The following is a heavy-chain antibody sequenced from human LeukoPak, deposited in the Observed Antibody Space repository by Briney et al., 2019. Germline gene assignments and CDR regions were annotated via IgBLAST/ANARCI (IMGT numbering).Heavy chain of an antibody. CDR3: AEFMITFGGVIVRDY. J-gene: IGHJ4*02. CDR2: INHSGST. D-gene: IGHD3-16*02. CDR1: GGSFSGYY. Sequence: PSETLSLTCAVYGGSFSGYYWSWIRQPPGKGLEWIGEINHSGSTNYNPSLKSRVTISVDTSKNQFSLKLSSVTAADTAVYYCAEFMITFGGVIVRDYWGQGTLVTVSS. V-gene: IGHV4-34*01.